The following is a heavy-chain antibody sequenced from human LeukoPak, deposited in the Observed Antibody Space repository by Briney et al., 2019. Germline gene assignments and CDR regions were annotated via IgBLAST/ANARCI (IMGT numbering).Heavy chain of an antibody. D-gene: IGHD2-15*01. CDR1: GFTFSSYG. CDR2: IRYDGSNT. CDR3: AKPRSLNMVGGAVDY. J-gene: IGHJ4*02. V-gene: IGHV3-30*02. Sequence: GGSLRLSCAASGFTFSSYGIHWVRQAPGKGLEWVAFIRYDGSNTYYADSVKGRLTFSRDNSMNTLYLQMNSLRAEDTAVYYCAKPRSLNMVGGAVDYWGQGTLVTVSS.